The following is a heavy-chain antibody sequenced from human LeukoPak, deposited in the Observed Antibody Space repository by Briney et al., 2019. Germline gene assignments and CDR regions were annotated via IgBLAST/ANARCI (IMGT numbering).Heavy chain of an antibody. J-gene: IGHJ6*02. V-gene: IGHV3-11*01. Sequence: GGSLRLSCAASGFTFSDYYMSWIRQAPGKGLEWVSYISSSGSTIYYADSVKGRSTISRDNAKNSLYLQMNSLRAEDTAVYYYARWLRYFDWLFDYYGMDVWGQGTTVTVSS. D-gene: IGHD3-9*01. CDR2: ISSSGSTI. CDR1: GFTFSDYY. CDR3: ARWLRYFDWLFDYYGMDV.